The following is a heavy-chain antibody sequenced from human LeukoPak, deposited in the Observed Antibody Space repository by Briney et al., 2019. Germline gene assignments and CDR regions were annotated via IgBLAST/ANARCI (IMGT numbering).Heavy chain of an antibody. CDR3: AGSRYNQPYHAFDI. D-gene: IGHD1-14*01. J-gene: IGHJ3*02. CDR1: GFTFSSYW. CDR2: IKQDGSEK. Sequence: GGSLRLSCAASGFTFSSYWMSWVRQAPGKGLEWVANIKQDGSEKYYVDSVKGRFTISRDNAKNSLYLQMNSLRAEDTAVYYCAGSRYNQPYHAFDIWSQGTMVTVSS. V-gene: IGHV3-7*01.